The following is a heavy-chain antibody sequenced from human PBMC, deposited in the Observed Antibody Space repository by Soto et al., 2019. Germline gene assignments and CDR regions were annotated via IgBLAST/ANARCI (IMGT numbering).Heavy chain of an antibody. V-gene: IGHV4-61*01. D-gene: IGHD2-2*01. CDR1: GGSVRNSFYY. CDR3: VRDCSSTSCSRGYYYAMDV. CDR2: VYYNGIT. Sequence: PSETLSLTCTVSGGSVRNSFYYWSWIRQPPGKGLEWIGFVYYNGITNYNPSLNSRLTISLDTSTNQFFLRLRSVTAADTAIYYCVRDCSSTSCSRGYYYAMDVWGQGTTVTVSS. J-gene: IGHJ6*02.